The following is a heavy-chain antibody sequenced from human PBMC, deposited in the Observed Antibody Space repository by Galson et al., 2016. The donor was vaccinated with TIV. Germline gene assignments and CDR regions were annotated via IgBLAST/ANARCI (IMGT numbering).Heavy chain of an antibody. Sequence: SETLSLTCVVIGGSISNGDYYWTWLRQPPGKGLEWIGYIYHSGSTKYNPSPNSRVTISVDTSSNQLSLKGTLVTAADTAVYYCATVASSGYYGGVDAFDMWGHGTMVTASS. D-gene: IGHD6-19*01. V-gene: IGHV4-61*08. CDR3: ATVASSGYYGGVDAFDM. CDR1: GGSISNGDYY. J-gene: IGHJ3*02. CDR2: IYHSGST.